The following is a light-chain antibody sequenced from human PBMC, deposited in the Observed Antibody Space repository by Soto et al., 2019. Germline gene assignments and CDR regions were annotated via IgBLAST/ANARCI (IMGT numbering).Light chain of an antibody. J-gene: IGKJ5*01. CDR1: QSVNSNF. V-gene: IGKV3-20*01. Sequence: EIVLTQSPGTLSLSPGEGATLTCRTSQSVNSNFVTWYQQKPGQAPRLLIYSASSRAPGIPDRFSVSGSGTDFTLTISSLEPEDFVVYYCQHYDNSLLTFGQGTRLEIK. CDR3: QHYDNSLLT. CDR2: SAS.